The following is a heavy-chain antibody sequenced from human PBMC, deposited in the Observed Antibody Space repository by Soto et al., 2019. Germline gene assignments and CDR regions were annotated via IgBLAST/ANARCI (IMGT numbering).Heavy chain of an antibody. V-gene: IGHV3-30*18. J-gene: IGHJ4*02. D-gene: IGHD2-2*02. CDR2: ISYDGSNK. Sequence: PGGSLRLSCAASGFTFSSYGMHWVRQAPGKGLEWVAVISYDGSNKYYADSVKGRFTISRDNSKNTLYLQMNSLRAEDTAVYYCAKDYSQYQLPYEYYFDYWGQGTLVTVSS. CDR1: GFTFSSYG. CDR3: AKDYSQYQLPYEYYFDY.